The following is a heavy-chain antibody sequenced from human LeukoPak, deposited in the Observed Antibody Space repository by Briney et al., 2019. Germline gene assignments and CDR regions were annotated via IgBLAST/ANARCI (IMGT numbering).Heavy chain of an antibody. CDR3: AKRIVVAGSVYGMDV. J-gene: IGHJ6*04. Sequence: HAGRSLRLSCAASGFTFTSYAMSWVRQAPGKGLEWVSTISGSGAGTYYADSVKGRFTISRDNSKNTLYLQMNSLRAEDTAVYYCAKRIVVAGSVYGMDVWGRGTTVTVSS. CDR2: ISGSGAGT. CDR1: GFTFTSYA. D-gene: IGHD6-19*01. V-gene: IGHV3-23*01.